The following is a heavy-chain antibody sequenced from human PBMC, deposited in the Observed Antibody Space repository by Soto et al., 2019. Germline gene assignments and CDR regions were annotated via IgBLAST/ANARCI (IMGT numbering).Heavy chain of an antibody. CDR2: IIPIFGTA. CDR1: GGTFSSYA. V-gene: IGHV1-69*13. J-gene: IGHJ4*02. D-gene: IGHD3-10*01. Sequence: GASVKVSCKASGGTFSSYAISWVRQAPGQGLEWMGGIIPIFGTANYAQKFQGRVTITADESTSTAYMELSSLRSEDTAVYYCARDRYYYGSGTLDYWGQGTLVTVSS. CDR3: ARDRYYYGSGTLDY.